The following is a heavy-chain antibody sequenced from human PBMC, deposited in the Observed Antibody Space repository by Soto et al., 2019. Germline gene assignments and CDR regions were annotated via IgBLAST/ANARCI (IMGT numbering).Heavy chain of an antibody. V-gene: IGHV4-39*01. CDR1: GGSISSSSYY. CDR3: ATRITIFGVVTHYFDY. Sequence: SSETLSLTSTVSGGSISSSSYYWGWIRQPPGKGLEWIGSIYYSGSTYYNPSLKSRVTISVDTSKNQSSLKLSSVTAADTAVYYCATRITIFGVVTHYFDYWGQGTLVTVSS. CDR2: IYYSGST. D-gene: IGHD3-3*01. J-gene: IGHJ4*02.